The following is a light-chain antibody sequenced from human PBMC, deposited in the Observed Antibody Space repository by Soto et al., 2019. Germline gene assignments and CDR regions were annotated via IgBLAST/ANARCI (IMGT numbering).Light chain of an antibody. V-gene: IGKV3-11*01. J-gene: IGKJ4*01. CDR2: DAS. CDR3: QQRRDWPRVT. Sequence: EIVLTQSPATLSLSPGETATLSCRTSQSVGDYLAWYQQKPGQAPRVLIYDASNRDPGIPARFSGSGYGTDFTLTITRLPPEDFAVYYCQQRRDWPRVTFGGGTKVEIK. CDR1: QSVGDY.